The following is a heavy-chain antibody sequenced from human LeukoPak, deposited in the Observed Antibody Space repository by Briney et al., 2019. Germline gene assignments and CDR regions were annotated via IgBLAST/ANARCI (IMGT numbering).Heavy chain of an antibody. D-gene: IGHD5-12*01. CDR2: INTNTGNP. J-gene: IGHJ6*02. V-gene: IGHV7-4-1*02. Sequence: ASVKVSCKASGYTFTSYAMNWVRQAPGQGLEWMGWINTNTGNPTYAQGFTGRFVSSLDTSVSTAYLQISSLKAEDTAVYYCARATIIHPYYYYYYGMDVWGQGTTVTVSS. CDR3: ARATIIHPYYYYYYGMDV. CDR1: GYTFTSYA.